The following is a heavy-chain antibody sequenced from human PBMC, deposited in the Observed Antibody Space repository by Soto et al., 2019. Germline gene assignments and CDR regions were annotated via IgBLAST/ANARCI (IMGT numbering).Heavy chain of an antibody. CDR2: INPNSGGT. CDR3: ARGTSPTAAGEHIDY. CDR1: GYTFTGYY. J-gene: IGHJ4*02. V-gene: IGHV1-2*04. D-gene: IGHD6-13*01. Sequence: QVQLVQSGAEVKKPRASVKVSCKASGYTFTGYYMHWVRQAPGQGLEWMGWINPNSGGTNYAQKFQGWVTMTRDTSISTAYMELSRLRSDDTAVYYCARGTSPTAAGEHIDYWGQGTLVTVSS.